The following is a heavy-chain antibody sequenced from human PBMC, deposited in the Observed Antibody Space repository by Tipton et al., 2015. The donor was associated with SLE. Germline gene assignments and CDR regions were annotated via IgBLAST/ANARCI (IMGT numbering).Heavy chain of an antibody. V-gene: IGHV3-49*03. CDR3: TRDRGRDYGDEGDY. D-gene: IGHD4-17*01. Sequence: SLRLSCTASGFTFANYAMTWFRQAPGKGLEWVGFIRSEPYGGTPEYAASVKGRFTISRDDSKSITYLQMNSLKAEDTAVYYCTRDRGRDYGDEGDYWGQGTLVTVSP. CDR2: IRSEPYGGTP. J-gene: IGHJ4*02. CDR1: GFTFANYA.